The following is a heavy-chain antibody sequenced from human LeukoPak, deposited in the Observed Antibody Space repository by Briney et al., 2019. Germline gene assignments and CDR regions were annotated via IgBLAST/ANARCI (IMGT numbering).Heavy chain of an antibody. CDR2: IYYSGST. CDR3: ARRSRWLQTIDY. D-gene: IGHD5-12*01. CDR1: GGSISSYY. V-gene: IGHV4-59*05. J-gene: IGHJ4*02. Sequence: PSETLSLTCTVSGGSISSYYWSWIRQPPGKGLEWIGSIYYSGSTYYNPSLKSRVTISVDTSKNQFSLKLSSVTAADTAVYYCARRSRWLQTIDYWGQGTLVTVSS.